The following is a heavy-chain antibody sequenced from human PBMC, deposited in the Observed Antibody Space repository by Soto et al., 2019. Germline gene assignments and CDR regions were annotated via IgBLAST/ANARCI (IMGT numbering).Heavy chain of an antibody. CDR1: GFTFSSYG. V-gene: IGHV3-30*18. Sequence: VGSLRLSCAASGFTFSSYGMHWVRQAPGKGLEWVAVISYDGSNKYYADSVKGRFTISRDNSKNTLYLQMNSLRAEDTAVYYCAKDLGGIAVAGTVYFDPWGQGTLVTVSS. J-gene: IGHJ5*02. CDR3: AKDLGGIAVAGTVYFDP. D-gene: IGHD6-19*01. CDR2: ISYDGSNK.